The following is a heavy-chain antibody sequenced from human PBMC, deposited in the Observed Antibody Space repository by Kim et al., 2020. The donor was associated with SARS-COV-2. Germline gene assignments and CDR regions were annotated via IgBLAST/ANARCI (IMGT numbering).Heavy chain of an antibody. CDR3: ARDSGDRYGSGWQYYYYYYGMDV. CDR1: GFTFSSYA. V-gene: IGHV3-30-3*01. J-gene: IGHJ6*02. D-gene: IGHD6-19*01. Sequence: GGSLRLSCAASGFTFSSYAMHWVRQAPGKGLEWVAVISYDGSNKYYADSVKGRFTISRDNSKNTLYLQMNSLRAEDTAVYYCARDSGDRYGSGWQYYYYYYGMDVWGQGTTVTVSS. CDR2: ISYDGSNK.